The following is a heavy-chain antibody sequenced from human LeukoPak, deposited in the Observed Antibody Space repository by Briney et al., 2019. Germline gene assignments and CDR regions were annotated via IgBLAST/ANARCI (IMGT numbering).Heavy chain of an antibody. CDR2: IYYSGST. CDR3: ARHPLLRGVTYDYYYYMDV. CDR1: GGSISSSSYY. V-gene: IGHV4-39*07. D-gene: IGHD3-10*01. J-gene: IGHJ6*03. Sequence: SETLSLTCTVSGGSISSSSYYWGWIRQPPGKGLEWIGSIYYSGSTYYNPSPKSRVTISVDTSKNQFSLKLSSVTAADTAVYYCARHPLLRGVTYDYYYYMDVWGKGTTVTISS.